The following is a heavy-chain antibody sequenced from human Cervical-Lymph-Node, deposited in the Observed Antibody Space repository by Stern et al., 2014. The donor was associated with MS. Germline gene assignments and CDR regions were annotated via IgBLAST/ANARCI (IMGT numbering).Heavy chain of an antibody. J-gene: IGHJ4*02. Sequence: VQLVESGADVKKPGDSLKISCKLSGYSFTIYYIAWVRQMPGKGLEWMGVIYPYASDTTYSPSFQGQLTISADKSITTAYLQWSSLRASDTAMYYCARHVQGFDYWGQGTLVTVSS. CDR2: IYPYASDT. V-gene: IGHV5-51*01. CDR1: GYSFTIYY. CDR3: ARHVQGFDY.